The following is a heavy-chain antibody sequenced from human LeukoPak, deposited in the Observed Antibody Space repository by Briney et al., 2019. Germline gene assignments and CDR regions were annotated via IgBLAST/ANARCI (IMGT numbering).Heavy chain of an antibody. V-gene: IGHV3-48*03. D-gene: IGHD2-21*02. Sequence: GGSLRLSCAASGFTFSSYEMNWVRQAPGKGPEWISYISRSGATIYYADSVKGRFTISRDNAKNSLYLQMSSLGAEDTAIYYCSRDRGGGDIFFDYWGQGTLVTVSS. CDR3: SRDRGGGDIFFDY. CDR1: GFTFSSYE. CDR2: ISRSGATI. J-gene: IGHJ4*02.